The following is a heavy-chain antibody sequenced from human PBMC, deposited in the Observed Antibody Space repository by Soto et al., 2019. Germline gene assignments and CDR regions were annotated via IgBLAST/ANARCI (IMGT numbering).Heavy chain of an antibody. CDR1: GDSVSSNSAA. J-gene: IGHJ4*02. V-gene: IGHV6-1*01. Sequence: SPTLSLTCAISGDSVSSNSAAWNWIRQSPSRGLEWLGRTYYRSKWYNDYAVSVKSRITINPDTSKNQFSLQLNSVTPEDTAVYYCARAFIPLVNWNPFPNYFDYWGQGTLVTVSS. CDR2: TYYRSKWYN. D-gene: IGHD1-20*01. CDR3: ARAFIPLVNWNPFPNYFDY.